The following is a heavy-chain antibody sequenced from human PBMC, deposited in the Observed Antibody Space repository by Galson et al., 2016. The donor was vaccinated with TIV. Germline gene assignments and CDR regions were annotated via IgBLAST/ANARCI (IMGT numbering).Heavy chain of an antibody. V-gene: IGHV3-33*01. Sequence: SLRLSCAASGLMLSKYGVQWVRQAPGKGLEWVAMIWYDGSIKNYEDSVKGRLIISRDNSKNSVYLEMNSMRVEDTAVYYCARCAGKYYSDSSHYHDSWGQGTLVTVSS. D-gene: IGHD2-15*01. J-gene: IGHJ4*02. CDR2: IWYDGSIK. CDR3: ARCAGKYYSDSSHYHDS. CDR1: GLMLSKYG.